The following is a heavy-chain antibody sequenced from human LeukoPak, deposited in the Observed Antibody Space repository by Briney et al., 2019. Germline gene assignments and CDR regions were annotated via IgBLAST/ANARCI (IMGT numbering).Heavy chain of an antibody. Sequence: SETVSLTCTVSGGSISRSSYYWGWIRQPPGKGLEWIGSIYYSGSTYYNPSLKSRVTISVDTSKNQFSLKLSSVTAADTAVYYCAPMYSSGWPRPNWFDPWGQGTLVTVSS. CDR1: GGSISRSSYY. V-gene: IGHV4-39*01. CDR2: IYYSGST. D-gene: IGHD6-19*01. CDR3: APMYSSGWPRPNWFDP. J-gene: IGHJ5*02.